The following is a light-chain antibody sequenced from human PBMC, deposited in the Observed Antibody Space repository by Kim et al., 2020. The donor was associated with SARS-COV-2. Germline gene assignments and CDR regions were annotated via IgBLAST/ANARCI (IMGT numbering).Light chain of an antibody. J-gene: IGLJ2*01. V-gene: IGLV3-19*01. CDR3: NSRDSSGNHVV. CDR1: GLGSYC. Sequence: QPVETTGEGDGLGSYCESWYKQAPGQAPVSVIYRKNTRRSGIPDRLSGSSSGNTASLTITGAQAEDEADYYCNSRDSSGNHVVFGGGTQLTVL. CDR2: RKN.